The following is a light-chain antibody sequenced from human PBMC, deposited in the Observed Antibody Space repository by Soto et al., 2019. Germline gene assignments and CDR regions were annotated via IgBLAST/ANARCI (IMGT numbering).Light chain of an antibody. CDR1: QSVSNN. J-gene: IGKJ1*01. CDR2: RAS. V-gene: IGKV3-15*01. CDR3: QQYHNWPTWT. Sequence: EIVMTQSPATLSMSPGERAALSCRASQSVSNNLAWYQQKPGQAPRLLIYRASTRATGIPARFSGSGSGTEFSLTISSLQSEDFAVYYCQQYHNWPTWTFGQGTKVDIK.